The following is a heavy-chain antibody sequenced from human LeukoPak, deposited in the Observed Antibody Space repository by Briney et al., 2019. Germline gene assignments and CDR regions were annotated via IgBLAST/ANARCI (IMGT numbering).Heavy chain of an antibody. Sequence: SETLSLTCAVSGGSISSGGYSWSWIRQPPGKGLEWIGYIYHSGSTYYNPSLKSRVTISVDRSKNQFSLKLSSVTAADTAVYYCAGIAAAGTVVWGQGTLVTVSS. CDR3: AGIAAAGTVV. J-gene: IGHJ4*02. V-gene: IGHV4-30-2*01. D-gene: IGHD6-13*01. CDR1: GGSISSGGYS. CDR2: IYHSGST.